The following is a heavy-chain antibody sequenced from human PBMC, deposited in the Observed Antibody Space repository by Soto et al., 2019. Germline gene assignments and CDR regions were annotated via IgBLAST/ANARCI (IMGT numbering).Heavy chain of an antibody. D-gene: IGHD2-8*02. CDR2: IYWDDDK. J-gene: IGHJ4*02. Sequence: QITLKESGPTLVKPTQTLTLTCTFSGFSFTTDGMGVGWIRQPPGKALEWLALIYWDDDKRYSPSLKSRLTITKGAARNRVGLTLTNMDPADTATYYCAPLYCAASGTRYYFDYWGQGTLVTVSS. CDR3: APLYCAASGTRYYFDY. V-gene: IGHV2-5*02. CDR1: GFSFTTDGMG.